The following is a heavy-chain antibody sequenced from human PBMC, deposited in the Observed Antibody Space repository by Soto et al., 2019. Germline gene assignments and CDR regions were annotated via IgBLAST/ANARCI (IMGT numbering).Heavy chain of an antibody. CDR2: IYHSGST. CDR3: ARAYYDRSGYAVDP. CDR1: GGSISSGGYS. J-gene: IGHJ5*02. D-gene: IGHD3-22*01. V-gene: IGHV4-30-2*01. Sequence: SETLSLTCAVSGGSISSGGYSWSWIRQPPGKGLEWIGYIYHSGSTYYNPSLKSRVTISVDTSNNQFSLKLSSVTAADTAVYYCARAYYDRSGYAVDPWGQGTLVTV.